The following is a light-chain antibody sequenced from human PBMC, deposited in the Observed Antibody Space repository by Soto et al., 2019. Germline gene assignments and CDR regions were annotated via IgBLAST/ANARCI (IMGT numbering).Light chain of an antibody. CDR1: QSVSIW. CDR2: KSS. V-gene: IGKV1-5*03. Sequence: DIQMTQSPSILSASVGDRVTITCRASQSVSIWLAWYQQKPGRAPKLLIYKSSILESGVPSRFSGSGSGTEFTLTISSLQPDDFATYYCQQFNTSPWTFGQGTKVDIK. J-gene: IGKJ1*01. CDR3: QQFNTSPWT.